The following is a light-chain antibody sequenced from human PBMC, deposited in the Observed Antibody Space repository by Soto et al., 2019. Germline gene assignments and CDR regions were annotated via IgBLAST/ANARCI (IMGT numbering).Light chain of an antibody. J-gene: IGKJ2*01. CDR1: HAISSS. CDR2: ASS. Sequence: DIQLTQSPSFLSASVGDRVTITCRASHAISSSLAWYQHNPGKAPKLLIYASSTLQNGVPSSFSGSGSGTEFTLTLSSLQPEDFSTYYCQQRNDYRYTFGQGTKVEIK. V-gene: IGKV1-9*01. CDR3: QQRNDYRYT.